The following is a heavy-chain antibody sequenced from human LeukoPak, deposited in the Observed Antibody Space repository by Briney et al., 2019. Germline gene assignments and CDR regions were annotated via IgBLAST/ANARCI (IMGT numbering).Heavy chain of an antibody. D-gene: IGHD3-22*01. CDR3: ARQRLITDAFDI. J-gene: IGHJ3*02. CDR1: GYTFTSYY. CDR2: INPSGGST. V-gene: IGHV1-46*01. Sequence: ASVKVSCKASGYTFTSYYMHWVRQAPGQGLEWMGIINPSGGSTSYAQKFQGRVTMTRDMSTSTVYMELSSLRSEDTAVYYCARQRLITDAFDIWGQGTMVTVSS.